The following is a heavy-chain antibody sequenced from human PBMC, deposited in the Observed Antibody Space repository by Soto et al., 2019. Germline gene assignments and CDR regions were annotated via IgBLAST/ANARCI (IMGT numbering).Heavy chain of an antibody. CDR1: GFTFDDNA. CDR2: INWKSDI. J-gene: IGHJ4*02. Sequence: GGSLRLSCAVSGFTFDDNAMHWVRQAPEKGLEWVSGINWKSDIGYADSVKGRFTISRDNDENSLYLQMNSLRAEDTALYYCAISQDRGGRTTFIYWGQGTKVTVYS. D-gene: IGHD3-16*01. V-gene: IGHV3-9*01. CDR3: AISQDRGGRTTFIY.